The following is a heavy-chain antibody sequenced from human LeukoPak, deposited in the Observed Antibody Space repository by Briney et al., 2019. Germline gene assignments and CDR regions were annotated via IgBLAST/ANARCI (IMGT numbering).Heavy chain of an antibody. CDR2: ITSSSSYI. D-gene: IGHD5-12*01. J-gene: IGHJ5*02. V-gene: IGHV3-21*01. CDR3: ARGGYSGYDYPNWFDP. CDR1: GLTFSSYS. Sequence: PGGSLRLSSAPSGLTFSSYSMNCVRQAPGKRLECVSSITSSSSYIYYADSVKGRFTISRDNAKNSLYLQMNSLRAEDTAVYYCARGGYSGYDYPNWFDPWGQGTLVTVSS.